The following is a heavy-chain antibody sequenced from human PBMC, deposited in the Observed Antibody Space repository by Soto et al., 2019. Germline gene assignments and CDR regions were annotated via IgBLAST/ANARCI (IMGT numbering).Heavy chain of an antibody. CDR3: ATAPQTTVTTVSSY. CDR2: IHYSGST. V-gene: IGHV4-30-4*01. J-gene: IGHJ4*02. Sequence: PSETLSLTCTVSGGSISSGDYYWSWIRQPPGKGLEWIGYIHYSGSTYYNPSLKSRVTISVDTSKNQFSLKLSSVTAADTAVYYCATAPQTTVTTVSSYWGQGTLVTVSS. D-gene: IGHD4-4*01. CDR1: GGSISSGDYY.